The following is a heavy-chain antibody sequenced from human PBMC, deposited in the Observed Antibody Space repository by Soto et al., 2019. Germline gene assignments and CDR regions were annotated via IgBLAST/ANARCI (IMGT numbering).Heavy chain of an antibody. CDR2: ISYDGSNK. CDR1: GFTFSSYA. CDR3: ARTVRGSDYRRSTYVDSILPWFDP. Sequence: PGGSLRLSCAASGFTFSSYAMHWVRQAPGKGQEWVAVISYDGSNKYYADSVKGRFTISRDNSKNTLYLQMNSLRAEDTAVYYCARTVRGSDYRRSTYVDSILPWFDPWGQGTLVTVSS. D-gene: IGHD4-17*01. V-gene: IGHV3-30-3*01. J-gene: IGHJ5*02.